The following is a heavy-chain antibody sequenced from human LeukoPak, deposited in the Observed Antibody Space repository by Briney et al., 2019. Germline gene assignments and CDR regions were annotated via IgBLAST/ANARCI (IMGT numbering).Heavy chain of an antibody. V-gene: IGHV1-2*02. D-gene: IGHD5-24*01. CDR2: INPNSGGT. Sequence: GASVKVSCKASGGTFSSYAISWVRQAPGQGLEWMGWINPNSGGTNYAQKFQGRVTMTRDTSISTAYMELSRLRSDDTAVYYCASLEMGTPGSDYWGQGTLVTVSS. CDR1: GGTFSSYA. J-gene: IGHJ4*02. CDR3: ASLEMGTPGSDY.